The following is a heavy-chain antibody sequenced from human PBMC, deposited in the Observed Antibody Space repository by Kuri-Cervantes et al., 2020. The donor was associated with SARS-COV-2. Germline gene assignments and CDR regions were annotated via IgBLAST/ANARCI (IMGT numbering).Heavy chain of an antibody. J-gene: IGHJ4*02. CDR2: ISSSSSTI. CDR3: ARPYSGSYAAFFDY. Sequence: GESLKISCAASGFTFSSYSMNWVRQAPGKGLEWVSYISSSSSTIYYADSVKGRFTISRDNSKNTLYLQMNSLRAEDTAVYYCARPYSGSYAAFFDYWGQGTLVTVSS. D-gene: IGHD1-26*01. CDR1: GFTFSSYS. V-gene: IGHV3-48*01.